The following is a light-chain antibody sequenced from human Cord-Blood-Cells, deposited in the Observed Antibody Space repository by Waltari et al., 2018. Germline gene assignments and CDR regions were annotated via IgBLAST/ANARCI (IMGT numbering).Light chain of an antibody. CDR2: AAS. CDR3: QQSYSTPRT. J-gene: IGKJ1*01. CDR1: QSISSY. V-gene: IGKV1-39*01. Sequence: DIQMTQSPSSLSASVGDRVTITCRASQSISSYLNLYQQKPGKAPKLLIYAASSLQSGVPSRFSGSGSGTDFTLTINSLQPEDFATYYCQQSYSTPRTFGQGTKVEIK.